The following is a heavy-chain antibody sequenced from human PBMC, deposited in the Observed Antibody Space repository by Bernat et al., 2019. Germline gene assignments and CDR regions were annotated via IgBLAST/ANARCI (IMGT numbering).Heavy chain of an antibody. Sequence: EVQLVESGGGLVQPGGSLRLSCAASGFTVSSNYMSWVRQAPGKGLEWVSVIYSGGSTYYADSVKGRFTISRDNSKNTLYLQMNSLGAEDTAVYYCARWGVWELLFYYYGMDVWGQGTTVTVSS. CDR1: GFTVSSNY. V-gene: IGHV3-66*01. CDR2: IYSGGST. D-gene: IGHD1-26*01. J-gene: IGHJ6*02. CDR3: ARWGVWELLFYYYGMDV.